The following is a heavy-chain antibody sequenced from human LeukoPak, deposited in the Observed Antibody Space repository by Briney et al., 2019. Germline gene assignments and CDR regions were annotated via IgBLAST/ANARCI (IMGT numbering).Heavy chain of an antibody. V-gene: IGHV4-31*03. CDR1: GGSISSGGYY. Sequence: SETLSLTCTVSGGSISSGGYYWSWIRQHPGKGLGWIGYIYYSGSTYYNPSLKSRVTISVDTSKNQFSLKLSSVTAADTAVYYCAREQRMVRGVITLDYWGQGTLVTVSS. CDR2: IYYSGST. D-gene: IGHD3-10*01. J-gene: IGHJ4*02. CDR3: AREQRMVRGVITLDY.